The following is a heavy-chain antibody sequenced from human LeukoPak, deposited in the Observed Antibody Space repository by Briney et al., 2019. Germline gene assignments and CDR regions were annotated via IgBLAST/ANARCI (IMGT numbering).Heavy chain of an antibody. J-gene: IGHJ5*02. CDR2: INPSGGST. V-gene: IGHV1-46*01. CDR3: ARGLYYDYVWGSFPFDP. CDR1: GYTFTSYY. Sequence: ASVKVSCKASGYTFTSYYMNWVRQAPGQGLEWMGIINPSGGSTSYAQKFQGRVTMTRDTSTSTVYMELSSLRSEDTAVYYCARGLYYDYVWGSFPFDPWGQGTLVTVSS. D-gene: IGHD3-16*01.